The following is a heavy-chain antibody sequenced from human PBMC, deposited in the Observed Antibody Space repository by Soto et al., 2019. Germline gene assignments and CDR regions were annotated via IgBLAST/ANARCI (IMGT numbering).Heavy chain of an antibody. D-gene: IGHD6-13*01. J-gene: IGHJ5*02. Sequence: ASVKVSCKASGYIFTAYSMHWVRQAPGQGLEWMGVVNPSGGSTNYAQKFQGRITMTRDTSTSTVYMDLSSLTSEDTAVYYCTRDASRDSSARGWFDPWGPGTLVTVSS. CDR1: GYIFTAYS. CDR3: TRDASRDSSARGWFDP. CDR2: VNPSGGST. V-gene: IGHV1-46*01.